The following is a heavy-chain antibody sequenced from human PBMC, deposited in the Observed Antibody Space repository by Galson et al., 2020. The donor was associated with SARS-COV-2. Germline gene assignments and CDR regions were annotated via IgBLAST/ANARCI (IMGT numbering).Heavy chain of an antibody. D-gene: IGHD6-19*01. CDR2: IIPIFGTA. J-gene: IGHJ4*02. V-gene: IGHV1-69*13. CDR1: GGTFSSYA. Sequence: SVKVSCKASGGTFSSYAISWVRQAPGQGLEWMGGIIPIFGTANYAQKFQARVTITADESTSTAYMELSSLRSEDTAVYYCARGSLYSSGWYLLDYWGQGTLVTVSS. CDR3: ARGSLYSSGWYLLDY.